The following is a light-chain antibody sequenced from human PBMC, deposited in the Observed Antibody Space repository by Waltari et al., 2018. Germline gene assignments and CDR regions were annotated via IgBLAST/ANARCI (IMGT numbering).Light chain of an antibody. CDR3: SSYTIDVAFDVI. V-gene: IGLV2-14*03. Sequence: QSALTQPASVSGSPGQSITISCTGTNNDIGDYDYVSWYQQHPGKAPKLIIYDVTHRPSGGSTRFAGSKSGNTASLTISGLQADDEAHYYCSSYTIDVAFDVIFGGGTRLTVL. CDR2: DVT. CDR1: NNDIGDYDY. J-gene: IGLJ2*01.